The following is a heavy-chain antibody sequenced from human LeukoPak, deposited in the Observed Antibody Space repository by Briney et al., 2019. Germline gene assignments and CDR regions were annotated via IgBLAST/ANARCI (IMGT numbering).Heavy chain of an antibody. Sequence: SETLSLTCTVSGGSVTSGSYYWSWIRQPPGQGLEWIGYIYYSGSTNYNPSLKSRVTMSVDTSKNQFSLKLSSVTAADTAVYYCARLSSGPLGPSLYYFDYWGQGTLVTVSS. CDR2: IYYSGST. CDR3: ARLSSGPLGPSLYYFDY. J-gene: IGHJ4*02. D-gene: IGHD3-22*01. CDR1: GGSVTSGSYY. V-gene: IGHV4-61*01.